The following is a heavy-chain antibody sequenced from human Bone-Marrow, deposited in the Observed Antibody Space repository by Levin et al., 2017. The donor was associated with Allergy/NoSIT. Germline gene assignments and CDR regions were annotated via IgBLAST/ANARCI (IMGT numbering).Heavy chain of an antibody. J-gene: IGHJ4*02. Sequence: GGSLRLSCAASGFTFSSYWMHWVRQAPGKWLVWVSRINSDGSSTTYADSVKGRFTISRDNAKNTLYLQMNSLRAEDTAVYYCAREASFGADYWGQGTLVTVSS. CDR1: GFTFSSYW. V-gene: IGHV3-74*01. CDR3: AREASFGADY. D-gene: IGHD4/OR15-4a*01. CDR2: INSDGSST.